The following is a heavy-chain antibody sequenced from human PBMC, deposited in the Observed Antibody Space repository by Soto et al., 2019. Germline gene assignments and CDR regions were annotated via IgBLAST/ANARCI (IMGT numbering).Heavy chain of an antibody. CDR1: GDSISSSTYY. D-gene: IGHD5-12*01. Sequence: PSETLSLTCSVSGDSISSSTYYCGWMRQPPGKGLEWIGEINHSGSTNYNPSLKSRVTISVDTSKNQFSLKLSSVTAADTAVYYCARWEMATKYYFDYWGQGTLVTVSS. CDR2: INHSGST. V-gene: IGHV4-39*07. J-gene: IGHJ4*02. CDR3: ARWEMATKYYFDY.